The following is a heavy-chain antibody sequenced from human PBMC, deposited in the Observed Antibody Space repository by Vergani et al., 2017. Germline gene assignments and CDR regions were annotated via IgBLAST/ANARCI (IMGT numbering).Heavy chain of an antibody. Sequence: EVQLLESGGGLVQPGGSLRLSCAASGFTFSSYAMSWVRQAPGKGLEWVSAISGSGGSTYYADSVKGRFTISRDNSKNTLYLQMNSLRAEDTAVYYCAKGSIFVVPAAKQYFQHWGQGTLVTVSS. CDR3: AKGSIFVVPAAKQYFQH. D-gene: IGHD2-2*01. CDR1: GFTFSSYA. V-gene: IGHV3-23*01. J-gene: IGHJ1*01. CDR2: ISGSGGST.